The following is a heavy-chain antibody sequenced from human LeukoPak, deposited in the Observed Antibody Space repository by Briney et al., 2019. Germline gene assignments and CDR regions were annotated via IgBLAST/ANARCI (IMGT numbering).Heavy chain of an antibody. J-gene: IGHJ3*02. CDR1: GGSISSYY. V-gene: IGHV4-59*01. CDR3: ARGGYYYDSSGYWGAFDI. Sequence: SETLSLTCTVSGGSISSYYWSWLRQPPGKGLEGIGYIYYSGSTNYNPSLKSRVTISVDTSKNQFSLKLSSVTAADTAVYYCARGGYYYDSSGYWGAFDIWGQGTMVTVSS. CDR2: IYYSGST. D-gene: IGHD3-22*01.